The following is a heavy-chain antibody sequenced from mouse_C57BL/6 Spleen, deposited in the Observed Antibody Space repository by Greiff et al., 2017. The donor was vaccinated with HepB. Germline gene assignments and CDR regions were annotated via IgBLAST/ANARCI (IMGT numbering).Heavy chain of an antibody. CDR1: GFTFSDYG. D-gene: IGHD2-4*01. Sequence: EVKLMESGGGLVKPGGSLKLSCAASGFTFSDYGMHWVRQAPEKGLEWVAYISSGSSTIYYADTVKGRFTISRDNAKNTLFLQMTSLRSEDTAMYYCARLGDDDDGTIAMDYWGQGTSVTVSS. J-gene: IGHJ4*01. CDR3: ARLGDDDDGTIAMDY. V-gene: IGHV5-17*01. CDR2: ISSGSSTI.